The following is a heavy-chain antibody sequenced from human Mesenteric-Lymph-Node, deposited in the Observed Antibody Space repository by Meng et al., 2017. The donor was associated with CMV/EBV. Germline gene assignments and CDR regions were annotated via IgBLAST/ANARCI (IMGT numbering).Heavy chain of an antibody. Sequence: GGSLRLSCQVSGYSFSTYWIGWVRQLPGKGLEWMGIIYAGDSDTRYSPSFQGQVTISVDKSISTAYLQWSSLEASDTAMYFCARFYDYLFYLDYWGQGTLVTVSS. CDR2: IYAGDSDT. J-gene: IGHJ4*01. V-gene: IGHV5-51*01. CDR3: ARFYDYLFYLDY. CDR1: GYSFSTYW. D-gene: IGHD3-16*01.